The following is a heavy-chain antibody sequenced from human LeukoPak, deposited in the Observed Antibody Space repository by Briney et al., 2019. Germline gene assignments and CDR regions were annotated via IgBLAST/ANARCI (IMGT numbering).Heavy chain of an antibody. Sequence: GGSLRLSCAASGFTFSSYAMSWVRQAPGKGLEWVSGISGSGGSTYYADSVKGRFTISRDNSKNTLYLQMNSLRAEDTAVYYCARDPPSITAAGTFDYWGQGTLVTVSS. CDR3: ARDPPSITAAGTFDY. CDR1: GFTFSSYA. D-gene: IGHD6-13*01. CDR2: ISGSGGST. J-gene: IGHJ4*02. V-gene: IGHV3-23*01.